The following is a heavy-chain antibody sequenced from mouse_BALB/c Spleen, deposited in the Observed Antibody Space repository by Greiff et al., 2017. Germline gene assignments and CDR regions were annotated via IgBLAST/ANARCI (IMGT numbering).Heavy chain of an antibody. J-gene: IGHJ4*01. CDR3: ARCDYEYYDAMDY. Sequence: EVKLVESGGGLVQPGGSRKLSCAASGFTFSSFGMHWVRQAPEKGLEWVAYISSGSSTIYYADTVKGRFTISRDNPKNTLFLQMTSLRSEDTAMYYCARCDYEYYDAMDYWGQGTSVTVSS. CDR2: ISSGSSTI. V-gene: IGHV5-17*02. CDR1: GFTFSSFG. D-gene: IGHD2-4*01.